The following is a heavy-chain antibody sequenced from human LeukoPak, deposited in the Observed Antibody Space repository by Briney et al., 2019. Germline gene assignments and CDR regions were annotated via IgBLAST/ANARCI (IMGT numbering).Heavy chain of an antibody. CDR1: GASFSSYY. CDR2: ISSSSDYI. CDR3: AKDPYSSSYRPYQH. J-gene: IGHJ1*01. D-gene: IGHD6-6*01. Sequence: PSETLSLTCTVSGASFSSYYWSWLRQPPGKGLEWVSSISSSSDYIYYANSVKGRFTISRDNAKNTLYLQMNSLRAEDTAVYYCAKDPYSSSYRPYQHWGQGTLVTVSS. V-gene: IGHV3-21*04.